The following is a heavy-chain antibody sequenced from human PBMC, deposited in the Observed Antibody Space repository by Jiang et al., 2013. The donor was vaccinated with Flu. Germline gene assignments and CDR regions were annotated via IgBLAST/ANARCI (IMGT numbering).Heavy chain of an antibody. D-gene: IGHD5-12*01. J-gene: IGHJ2*01. Sequence: LLKPSETLSLTCTVSGGSISSYYWSWIRQPPGKGLEWIGYIYYSGSTNYNPSLKSRVTISVDTSKNQFSLKLSSVTAADTAVYYCARDRGDSGYDYYYWYFDLWGRGTLVTVSS. CDR3: ARDRGDSGYDYYYWYFDL. CDR1: GGSISSYY. V-gene: IGHV4-59*12. CDR2: IYYSGST.